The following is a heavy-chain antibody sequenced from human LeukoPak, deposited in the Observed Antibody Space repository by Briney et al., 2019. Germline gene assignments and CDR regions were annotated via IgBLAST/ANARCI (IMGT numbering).Heavy chain of an antibody. V-gene: IGHV4-59*02. CDR3: ARDRADTAMVISKNWYFDL. CDR2: IYYSGST. J-gene: IGHJ2*01. Sequence: KSSETLSLTCTVSDGSVSGYYWSWIRQPPGKGLEWIGYIYYSGSTNYNPSLKSRVTISVDTSKNQFSLKLSSVTAADTAVYYCARDRADTAMVISKNWYFDLWGRGTLVTVSS. D-gene: IGHD5-18*01. CDR1: DGSVSGYY.